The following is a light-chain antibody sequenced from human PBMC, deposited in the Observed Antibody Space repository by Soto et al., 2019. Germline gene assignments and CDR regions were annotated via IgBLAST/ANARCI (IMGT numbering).Light chain of an antibody. Sequence: EIVLTQSPGTLSLTQGERATLSCRASQSVSSSNLAWYQHKPGQAPRLLIYGASTRATGIPARFSGSGSGTEFSLTISSLQSEDFAVYYCQQFNNWPRTFGQGTIVDIK. CDR1: QSVSSSN. CDR2: GAS. CDR3: QQFNNWPRT. V-gene: IGKV3-15*01. J-gene: IGKJ1*01.